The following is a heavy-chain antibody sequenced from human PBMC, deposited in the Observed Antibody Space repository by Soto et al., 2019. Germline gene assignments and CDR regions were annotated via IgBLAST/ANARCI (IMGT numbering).Heavy chain of an antibody. D-gene: IGHD1-1*01. CDR3: ARHIHNQGFEYYFDP. J-gene: IGHJ4*02. CDR1: GGSITSSGSA. Sequence: PSETLSLTCNASGGSITSSGSAWGWIRQSPGKGLEWIGTIDYSGNIYYIPSLKSRITISVDTSKNQISLKLSSVTAADTAVYYCARHIHNQGFEYYFDPWGQGTLVTVSS. V-gene: IGHV4-39*01. CDR2: IDYSGNI.